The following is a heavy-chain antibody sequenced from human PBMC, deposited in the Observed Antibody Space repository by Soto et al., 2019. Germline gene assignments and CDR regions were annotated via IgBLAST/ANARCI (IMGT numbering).Heavy chain of an antibody. D-gene: IGHD3-22*01. CDR1: GGSFSGYY. V-gene: IGHV4-34*01. CDR3: AKDLYYDSSSPFDY. CDR2: INHSGST. Sequence: PSETLSLTCAVYGGSFSGYYWSWIRQPPGKGLEWIGEINHSGSTNYNPSLKSRVTISVDNSKNTLYLQMNSLRAEDTAVYYCAKDLYYDSSSPFDYWGQGTLVTVSS. J-gene: IGHJ4*02.